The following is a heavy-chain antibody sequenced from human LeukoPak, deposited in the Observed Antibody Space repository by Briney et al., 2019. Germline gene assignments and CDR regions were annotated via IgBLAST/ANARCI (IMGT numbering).Heavy chain of an antibody. D-gene: IGHD2-21*02. CDR3: ARGNRDFDS. Sequence: SQTLSLTCAISGDSVSTNSAAWNWIRQSPLRGLEWLGRTYYRSKWYHDYAPSVQSRITINPDTSKNQFSLHLNSVTPEDTAVYYCARGNRDFDSWGQGTLVTVSS. CDR1: GDSVSTNSAA. V-gene: IGHV6-1*01. CDR2: TYYRSKWYH. J-gene: IGHJ5*01.